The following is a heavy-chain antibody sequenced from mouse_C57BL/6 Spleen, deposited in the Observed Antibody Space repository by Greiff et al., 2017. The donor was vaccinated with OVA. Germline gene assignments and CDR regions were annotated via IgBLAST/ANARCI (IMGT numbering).Heavy chain of an antibody. CDR1: GYTFTSYG. CDR2: IYPRSGNT. D-gene: IGHD2-3*01. V-gene: IGHV1-81*01. J-gene: IGHJ2*01. Sequence: VQRVESGAELARPGASVKLSCKASGYTFTSYGISWVKQSTGQGLEWIGEIYPRSGNTYYNEKFKGKATLTADKSSSTAYMELRSLTSEDSAVYVCARWGDGYPYWGQGTTLTVSS. CDR3: ARWGDGYPY.